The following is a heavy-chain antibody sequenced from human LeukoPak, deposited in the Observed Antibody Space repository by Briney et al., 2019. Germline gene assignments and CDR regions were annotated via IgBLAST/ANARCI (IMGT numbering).Heavy chain of an antibody. V-gene: IGHV4-59*01. Sequence: SETLSLTCTVSGGSISSYYWSWIRQPPGKGLEWIGYIYYSGSTNYNPSLKSRVTISVDTSKDQFSLKLSSVTAADTAVYYCARGLAAAGTYYFDYWGQGTLVTVSS. CDR3: ARGLAAAGTYYFDY. CDR2: IYYSGST. CDR1: GGSISSYY. J-gene: IGHJ4*02. D-gene: IGHD6-13*01.